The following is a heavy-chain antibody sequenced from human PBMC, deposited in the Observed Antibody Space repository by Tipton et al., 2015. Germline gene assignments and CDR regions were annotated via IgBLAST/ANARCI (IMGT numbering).Heavy chain of an antibody. CDR1: GVSVSSASYY. J-gene: IGHJ4*02. D-gene: IGHD2-15*01. Sequence: TLSLTCTVSGVSVSSASYYWSWIRQPPGEALEWIAYVYYSGSTNYNPSLKSRVTFSLDASKNHLSLNLSSVTAADTAVYYCARGSGLLGYWGQGTLVSVSS. V-gene: IGHV4-61*03. CDR3: ARGSGLLGY. CDR2: VYYSGST.